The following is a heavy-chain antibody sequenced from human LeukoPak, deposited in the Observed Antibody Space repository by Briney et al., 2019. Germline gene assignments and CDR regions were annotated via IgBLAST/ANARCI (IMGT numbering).Heavy chain of an antibody. J-gene: IGHJ4*02. CDR3: ARARSGLWLLRYYFDY. Sequence: ASVKVSCKASGYPFTSYYMHWVRQAPGQGLEWMGIINPSGGSTSYAQKFQGRVTMTRDTSTSTVYMELSSLRSEDTAVYYCARARSGLWLLRYYFDYWGQGTLVTVSS. D-gene: IGHD3-22*01. V-gene: IGHV1-46*01. CDR1: GYPFTSYY. CDR2: INPSGGST.